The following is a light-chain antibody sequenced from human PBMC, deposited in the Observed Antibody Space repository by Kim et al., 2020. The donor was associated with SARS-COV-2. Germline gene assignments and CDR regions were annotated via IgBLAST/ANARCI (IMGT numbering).Light chain of an antibody. CDR3: QQFHTYPLT. CDR2: YAS. Sequence: SASVGDRVTFTCRASEGINSALAWYHQKLGKAPKLLIYYASSLESGVPSRFSGSGSGTDFTLTSSSLQPEDFGTYFCQQFHTYPLTFGGGTKLEI. CDR1: EGINSA. V-gene: IGKV1-13*02. J-gene: IGKJ4*01.